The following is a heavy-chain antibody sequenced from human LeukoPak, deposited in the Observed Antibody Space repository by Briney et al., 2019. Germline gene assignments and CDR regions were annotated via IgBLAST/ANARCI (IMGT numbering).Heavy chain of an antibody. V-gene: IGHV3-30*02. J-gene: IGHJ4*02. CDR1: GFTFSSYG. D-gene: IGHD1-7*01. CDR2: IRYDGSNK. Sequence: PGGSPRLSCAASGFTFSSYGMHWVRQAPGKGLEWVAFIRYDGSNKYYADSVKGRFTISRDNSKNTLYLQMNSLRAEDTAVYYCAKDLGWNYFFDYWGQGTLVTVSS. CDR3: AKDLGWNYFFDY.